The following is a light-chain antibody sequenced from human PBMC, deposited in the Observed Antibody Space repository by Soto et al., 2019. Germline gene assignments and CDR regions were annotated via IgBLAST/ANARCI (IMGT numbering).Light chain of an antibody. CDR1: NIGSKS. J-gene: IGLJ2*01. V-gene: IGLV3-21*04. Sequence: SYELTQPPSVSVAPGKTARITCGGNNIGSKSVHWYQQKPGQAPVLVIYYDSDRPSGIRERFSGSNSGNTATLTISRVEAGDEADYYCQVWDSSSDHVVFVGGTKLTVL. CDR3: QVWDSSSDHVV. CDR2: YDS.